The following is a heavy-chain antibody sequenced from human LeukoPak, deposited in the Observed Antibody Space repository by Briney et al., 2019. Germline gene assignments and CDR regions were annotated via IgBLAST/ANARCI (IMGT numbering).Heavy chain of an antibody. CDR3: ARGEIYSYGPTSD. CDR1: AFTLSSYS. V-gene: IGHV3-21*01. J-gene: IGHJ4*02. D-gene: IGHD5-18*01. Sequence: GGSMRLSCVASAFTLSSYSMNWVRQAPGKWLEWVSSISSSSSYIYYADSVKGRFTISRDNAKNSLYLQMNSLRAEDTAVYSCARGEIYSYGPTSDWGQGTLVTVSS. CDR2: ISSSSSYI.